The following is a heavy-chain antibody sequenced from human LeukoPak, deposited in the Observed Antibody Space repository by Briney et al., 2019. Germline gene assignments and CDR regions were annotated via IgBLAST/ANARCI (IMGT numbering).Heavy chain of an antibody. CDR2: IKQDGSEK. V-gene: IGHV3-7*01. CDR1: GFTFSSYW. J-gene: IGHJ6*03. Sequence: GGSLRLSCAASGFTFSSYWMSWVRQAPGKGLEWVANIKQDGSEKYYVDSVKGRFTISRDNAKNSLYLQMNSLRAEDTAVYYCTRRYNYDFWSGYYTGEKGGYMDVWGKGTTVTVSS. D-gene: IGHD3-3*01. CDR3: TRRYNYDFWSGYYTGEKGGYMDV.